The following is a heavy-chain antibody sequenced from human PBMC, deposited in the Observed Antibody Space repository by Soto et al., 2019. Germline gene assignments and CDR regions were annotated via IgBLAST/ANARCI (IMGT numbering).Heavy chain of an antibody. J-gene: IGHJ4*02. V-gene: IGHV4-34*01. CDR2: INHVGIT. D-gene: IGHD3-3*01. CDR1: CGSFIGFY. Sequence: SETLSLTCTVSCGSFIGFYWTGIRQSPGKGLEWLGDINHVGITNYNPSLKSRVSIPVDTSKSQFSLKLSSVTAADTAVYYCARAHDFWGGRQQPIDSWGQGTLVTVSS. CDR3: ARAHDFWGGRQQPIDS.